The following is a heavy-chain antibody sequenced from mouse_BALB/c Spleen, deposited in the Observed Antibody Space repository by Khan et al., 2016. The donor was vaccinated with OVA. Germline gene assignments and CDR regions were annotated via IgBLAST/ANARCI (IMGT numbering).Heavy chain of an antibody. J-gene: IGHJ2*01. CDR3: AGDRIDY. Sequence: QVQLKQSGAELAKPGASVKMSCKASGYTFTSYWMHWIKQRPGQGLEWIGYINPTSGYTDYNQKFKDKATLTADKSSSTAYMQLNSLTSDDSAVYYWAGDRIDYWGQGTTLTVSS. V-gene: IGHV1-7*01. CDR1: GYTFTSYW. CDR2: INPTSGYT.